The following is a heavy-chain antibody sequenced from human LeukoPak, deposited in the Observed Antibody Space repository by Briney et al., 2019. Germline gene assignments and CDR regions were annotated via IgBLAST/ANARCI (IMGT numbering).Heavy chain of an antibody. J-gene: IGHJ4*02. CDR3: AREILRAYGPFDY. Sequence: GGSLRLSCAASGFTFSSYWMGWVRQAPGKGLEWVANIKQDGSEESYVDSVKGRFTISRDNAKNSLYLQMNSLRAEDTAVYYCAREILRAYGPFDYWGQGTLVTVSS. D-gene: IGHD3-3*01. V-gene: IGHV3-7*01. CDR2: IKQDGSEE. CDR1: GFTFSSYW.